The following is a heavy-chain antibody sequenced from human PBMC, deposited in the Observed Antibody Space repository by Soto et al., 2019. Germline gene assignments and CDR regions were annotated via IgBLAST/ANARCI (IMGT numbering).Heavy chain of an antibody. V-gene: IGHV2-5*02. CDR1: GFSLSSIGMG. CDR3: ARLTRGVYDLDRLWEKFDY. CDR2: IYWDDDK. J-gene: IGHJ4*02. D-gene: IGHD5-12*01. Sequence: QITVKKSDLTLVKPTETLTLTCTFSGFSLSSIGMGVGWIRQPPGKALEWLALIYWDDDKRYSPSLSSRLTITKDPSKNQVDLTMTNMDPVDTATYYCARLTRGVYDLDRLWEKFDYWGQGTLVTVSS.